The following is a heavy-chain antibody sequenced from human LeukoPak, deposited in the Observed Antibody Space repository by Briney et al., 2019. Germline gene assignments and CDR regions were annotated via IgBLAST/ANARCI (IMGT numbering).Heavy chain of an antibody. D-gene: IGHD2-21*02. CDR3: ARGLYCGGDCYYFDY. V-gene: IGHV1-69*13. CDR2: IIPIFGTA. Sequence: ASVKVSCKASGGTFSSYAISWVRQAPGQGLEWMGGIIPIFGTANYAQKFQGRVTITADESTSTAYMELSSLRSEDTAVYYCARGLYCGGDCYYFDYWGQGTLVTVSS. J-gene: IGHJ4*02. CDR1: GGTFSSYA.